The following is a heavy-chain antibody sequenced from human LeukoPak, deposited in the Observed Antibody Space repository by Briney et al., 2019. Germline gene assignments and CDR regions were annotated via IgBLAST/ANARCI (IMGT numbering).Heavy chain of an antibody. CDR2: ISYDGSNK. CDR3: ARVSVWGSYRYSDY. D-gene: IGHD3-16*02. V-gene: IGHV3-30*03. J-gene: IGHJ4*02. CDR1: GFTFSSYG. Sequence: GGSLRLSCAASGFTFSSYGMHWVRQAPGKGLEWVAVISYDGSNKYYADSVKGRVTISRDNSKNTLYLQMNSLRAEDTAVYYCARVSVWGSYRYSDYWGQGTLVTVSS.